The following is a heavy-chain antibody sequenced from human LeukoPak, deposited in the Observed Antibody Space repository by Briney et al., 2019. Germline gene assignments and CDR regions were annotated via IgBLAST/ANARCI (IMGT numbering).Heavy chain of an antibody. CDR3: VREGNELLSKNFDY. CDR2: INPHSGGT. Sequence: ASVKVSCKASGFTFTRYYIHWVRQAPGQGLEWLGYINPHSGGTNSPQKFQGRVTMTTDTSISAAYMELSSLISDDTAMYYCVREGNELLSKNFDYWGQGTLVTVSS. V-gene: IGHV1-2*02. J-gene: IGHJ4*02. D-gene: IGHD2-21*02. CDR1: GFTFTRYY.